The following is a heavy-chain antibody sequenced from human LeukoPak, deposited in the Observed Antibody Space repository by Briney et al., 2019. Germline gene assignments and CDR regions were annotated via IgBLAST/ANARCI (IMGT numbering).Heavy chain of an antibody. J-gene: IGHJ6*03. V-gene: IGHV3-23*01. CDR2: INGNGGST. Sequence: GGSLRVSCAASGFTFSNYAMSWVRQAPGKGLEWVSGINGNGGSTYNADSVKGRFTISRDNSKNTLYLQMNSLRAEDTAVYYCARALSLPGCSSTSCYYYYYYMDVWGKGTTVTVSS. CDR3: ARALSLPGCSSTSCYYYYYYMDV. D-gene: IGHD2-2*01. CDR1: GFTFSNYA.